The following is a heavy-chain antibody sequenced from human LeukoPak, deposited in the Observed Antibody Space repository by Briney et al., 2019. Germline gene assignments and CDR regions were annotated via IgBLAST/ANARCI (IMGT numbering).Heavy chain of an antibody. CDR3: ARHVGNDAFDY. CDR1: GGSLSSYY. D-gene: IGHD1-1*01. V-gene: IGHV4-59*08. Sequence: SETLSLTCTVSGGSLSSYYWSWIRQPPGKGLEWIGYIYYSGSTNYNPSLKSRVTISVDTSKNQFSLKLSSVTAADTAVYCCARHVGNDAFDYWGQGTLVTVSS. CDR2: IYYSGST. J-gene: IGHJ4*02.